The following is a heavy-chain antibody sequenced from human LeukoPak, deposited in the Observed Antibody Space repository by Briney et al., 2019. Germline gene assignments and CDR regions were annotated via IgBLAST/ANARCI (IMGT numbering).Heavy chain of an antibody. CDR2: IYDSGST. Sequence: PSETLSLTCTVSGGSISSYYWSWIRLPPGKGLEWIGYIYDSGSTNYNPSLKSLVTISVDMSKNQLSLKLSSVTAADTAVYYCARSSIAAPPDYWGQGTLVTVSS. J-gene: IGHJ4*02. CDR3: ARSSIAAPPDY. V-gene: IGHV4-59*01. CDR1: GGSISSYY. D-gene: IGHD6-6*01.